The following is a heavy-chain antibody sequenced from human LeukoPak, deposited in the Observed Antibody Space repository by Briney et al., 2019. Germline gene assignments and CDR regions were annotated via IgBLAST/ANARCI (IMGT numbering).Heavy chain of an antibody. V-gene: IGHV3-7*01. Sequence: GGSLRLSCAASGFTFSSYWMSWVRQAPGKGLEWVANIKEDGSEKNYVDSVKGRFPISRDNAKNSLYLQMNSLRAEDTAVYYCAKAGNYYGSGSYYYYYMDVWGKGTTVTISS. CDR3: AKAGNYYGSGSYYYYYMDV. D-gene: IGHD3-10*01. CDR2: IKEDGSEK. CDR1: GFTFSSYW. J-gene: IGHJ6*03.